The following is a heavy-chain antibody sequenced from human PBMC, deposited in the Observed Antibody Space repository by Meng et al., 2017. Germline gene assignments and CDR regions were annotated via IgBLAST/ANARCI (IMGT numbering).Heavy chain of an antibody. J-gene: IGHJ4*02. D-gene: IGHD1-7*01. Sequence: QVQLGQVGVEGKKPGASVKLSCRASGYTFIDAYVHWVRQAPGQGLEWMGRIIPSSGDANSAQKFLGRVTLTWDTSISTAYMELSSLRSDDTAIYYCARDGGNYDFDYWGQGTLVTVSS. V-gene: IGHV1-2*06. CDR2: IIPSSGDA. CDR3: ARDGGNYDFDY. CDR1: GYTFIDAY.